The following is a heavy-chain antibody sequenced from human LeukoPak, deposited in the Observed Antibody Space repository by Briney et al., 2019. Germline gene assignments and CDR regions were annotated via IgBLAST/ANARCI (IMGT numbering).Heavy chain of an antibody. CDR3: ARARRTVVTPNYYYYYMDV. V-gene: IGHV1-8*01. D-gene: IGHD4-23*01. Sequence: ASVKVSRKAPGYTFTSYDINWVRQAPGQGLEWMGWMNPNSGNTGYAQKFQGRVTMTRNTSISTAYMELSSLRSEDTAVYYCARARRTVVTPNYYYYYMDVWGKGTTVTVSS. CDR1: GYTFTSYD. CDR2: MNPNSGNT. J-gene: IGHJ6*03.